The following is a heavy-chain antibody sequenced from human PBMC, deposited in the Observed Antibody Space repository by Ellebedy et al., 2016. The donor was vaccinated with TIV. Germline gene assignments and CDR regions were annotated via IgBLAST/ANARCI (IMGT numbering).Heavy chain of an antibody. CDR2: ISGSSIYT. CDR1: RFTFDEYA. J-gene: IGHJ3*02. CDR3: ARDSLRGWYDAFDI. Sequence: GESLKISCAASRFTFDEYAIHWVRQAPGKGLEWVSYISGSSIYTNYADSVKGRFTISRDNAKNSLYLQMNSLRAEDTAVYYCARDSLRGWYDAFDIWGQGTMVTVSS. D-gene: IGHD6-19*01. V-gene: IGHV3-11*06.